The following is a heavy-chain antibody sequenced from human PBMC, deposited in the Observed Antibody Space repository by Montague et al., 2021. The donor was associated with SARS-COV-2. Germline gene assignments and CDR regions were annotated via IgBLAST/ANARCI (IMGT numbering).Heavy chain of an antibody. CDR1: GLSFTSYS. CDR2: ISSTGTYI. J-gene: IGHJ4*02. Sequence: SLRLSLSASGLSFTSYSMNWVRQAPGKGLEWVSSISSTGTYIYYSDSVKGRFTISRDNAKNSLYLQMNSLRAEDTAVYFCASAAVALTTVVTGYYFDYWGQGTLVTVSS. D-gene: IGHD4-11*01. CDR3: ASAAVALTTVVTGYYFDY. V-gene: IGHV3-21*01.